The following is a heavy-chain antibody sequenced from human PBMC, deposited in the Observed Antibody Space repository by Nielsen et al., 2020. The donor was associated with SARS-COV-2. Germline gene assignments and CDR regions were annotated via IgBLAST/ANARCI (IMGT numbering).Heavy chain of an antibody. J-gene: IGHJ4*02. CDR3: TTGGLTMVRGVIQY. D-gene: IGHD3-10*01. Sequence: GESLKISCAASGFTFSSYAMSWVRQAPGKGLEWVAVISNDGGNKYYAGSVKGRFTISRDNSKNTLYLQMDSLKTEDTAVYYCTTGGLTMVRGVIQYWGQGTLVAVSS. V-gene: IGHV3-30*03. CDR1: GFTFSSYA. CDR2: ISNDGGNK.